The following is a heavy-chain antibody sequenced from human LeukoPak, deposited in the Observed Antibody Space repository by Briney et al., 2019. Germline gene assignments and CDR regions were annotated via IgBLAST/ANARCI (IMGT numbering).Heavy chain of an antibody. J-gene: IGHJ4*02. CDR1: GFTFSSYG. CDR3: ARSISGSYSGLDY. Sequence: GALRPSCAASGFTFSSYGMHWVRQAPGKGLEWVAVIWYDGSNKYYADSVKSRFTISRDNSKNTLYLQMNSLRAEDTAMYYCARSISGSYSGLDYWGQGTLVTVSS. D-gene: IGHD3-10*01. CDR2: IWYDGSNK. V-gene: IGHV3-33*01.